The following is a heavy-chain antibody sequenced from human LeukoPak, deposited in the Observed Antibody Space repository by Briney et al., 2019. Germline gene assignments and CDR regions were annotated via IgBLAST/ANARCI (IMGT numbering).Heavy chain of an antibody. D-gene: IGHD3-16*01. J-gene: IGHJ6*02. V-gene: IGHV3-7*03. CDR3: ARGGGLDV. Sequence: GGSLRLSCVASGFTFGKYWMSWVRQAPGKGLEWVANIKLDGSEKNYVDSVKGRFTISRDNAKNSLYLQMSNLRAEDTAVYFCARGGGLDVWGQGATVTVSS. CDR2: IKLDGSEK. CDR1: GFTFGKYW.